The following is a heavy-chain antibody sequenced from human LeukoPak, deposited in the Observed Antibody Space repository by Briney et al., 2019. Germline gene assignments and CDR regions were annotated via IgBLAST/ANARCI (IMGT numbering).Heavy chain of an antibody. CDR1: GFTFSSNY. CDR3: AKARAEWEPLLRDAFDI. V-gene: IGHV3-48*01. J-gene: IGHJ3*02. CDR2: ISSSSSTI. Sequence: GGSLRLSCAASGFTFSSNYMSWVRQAPGKGLEWVSYISSSSSTIYYADSVKGRFTISRDNAKNSLYLQMNSLRAEDTAVYYCAKARAEWEPLLRDAFDIWGQGTMVTVSS. D-gene: IGHD1-26*01.